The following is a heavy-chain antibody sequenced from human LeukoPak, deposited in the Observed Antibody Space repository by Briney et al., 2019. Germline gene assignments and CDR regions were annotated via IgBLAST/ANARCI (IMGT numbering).Heavy chain of an antibody. CDR1: GFSFSRYW. V-gene: IGHV3-74*01. Sequence: PGGSLRHSCAASGFSFSRYWMHWVRQAPGKGLVWVSRMNSDGSSTNYADSVKGRFTISRDNAKNILYLQMNSLRAEDTAVYHCATGHYYDSSGYYPLPDAFDIWGQGTMVTVSS. CDR2: MNSDGSST. CDR3: ATGHYYDSSGYYPLPDAFDI. J-gene: IGHJ3*02. D-gene: IGHD3-22*01.